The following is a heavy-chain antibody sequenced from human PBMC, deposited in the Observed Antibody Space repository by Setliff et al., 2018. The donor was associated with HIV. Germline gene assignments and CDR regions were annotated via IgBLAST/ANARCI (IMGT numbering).Heavy chain of an antibody. V-gene: IGHV1-46*01. CDR1: GYAFTSYH. D-gene: IGHD4-4*01. CDR2: IFVGDSTT. J-gene: IGHJ6*02. CDR3: ARDSGDDYSDYYYYGMDV. Sequence: ASVKVSCKPSGYAFTSYHIHWVRQAPGQGLEWMGKIFVGDSTTHYAQKFQGRVTFTWDTSASTAYMELSRLRSEDTALYYCARDSGDDYSDYYYYGMDVWGQGTTVTVS.